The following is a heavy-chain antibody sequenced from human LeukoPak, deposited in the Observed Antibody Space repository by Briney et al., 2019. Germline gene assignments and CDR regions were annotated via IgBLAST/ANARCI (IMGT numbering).Heavy chain of an antibody. V-gene: IGHV4-59*01. CDR2: IYYSGST. Sequence: PSETLSLTCTVSGGSISSYYWSWIRQPPGKGLEWIGYIYYSGSTNYNPSLKSRVTISVDTSKNQFSLKLSSVTAADTAVYYCARGGSGYSEIDYWGQGTLVTVSS. J-gene: IGHJ4*02. D-gene: IGHD3-22*01. CDR3: ARGGSGYSEIDY. CDR1: GGSISSYY.